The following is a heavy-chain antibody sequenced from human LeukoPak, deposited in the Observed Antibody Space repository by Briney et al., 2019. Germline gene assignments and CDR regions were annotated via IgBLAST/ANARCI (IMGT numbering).Heavy chain of an antibody. CDR1: GYTFTNYG. J-gene: IGHJ5*02. D-gene: IGHD2-2*01. Sequence: ASVRVSCKASGYTFTNYGISWVRQAPGQGLEWMGWINPNSGGTNYAQKFQGRVTMTRDTSISTAYMELSRLRSDDTAVYYCARGKSRPYCSSTSCYLSWFDPWGQGTLVTVSS. CDR2: INPNSGGT. V-gene: IGHV1-2*02. CDR3: ARGKSRPYCSSTSCYLSWFDP.